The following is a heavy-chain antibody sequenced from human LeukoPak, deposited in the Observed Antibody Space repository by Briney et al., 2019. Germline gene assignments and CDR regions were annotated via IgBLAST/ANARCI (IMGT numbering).Heavy chain of an antibody. V-gene: IGHV3-23*01. Sequence: QAGGSLRLSCAASGFTFSSYAMNWVRQAPGKGLEWVSAISSSGGSTYYADSVKGRFTISRDNSKNTLYLQMNSLRAEDSAVYYCARRTGYSSAWYYFDYWGQGTLVTVSP. CDR1: GFTFSSYA. D-gene: IGHD6-19*01. CDR3: ARRTGYSSAWYYFDY. J-gene: IGHJ4*02. CDR2: ISSSGGST.